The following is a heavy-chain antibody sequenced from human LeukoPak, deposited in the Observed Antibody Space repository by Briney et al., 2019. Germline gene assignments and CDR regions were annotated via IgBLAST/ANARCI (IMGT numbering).Heavy chain of an antibody. Sequence: GGSLRLSCAASGFTFSSYAMSWVRQAPGKGLEWVSAISGSGGSTYYADSVKGRFTISRDNSKNTLYLQMNSLRAEDTAVYYCAKSVFSGSYPTHYFGYWGQGTLVTVSS. CDR3: AKSVFSGSYPTHYFGY. CDR2: ISGSGGST. CDR1: GFTFSSYA. V-gene: IGHV3-23*01. D-gene: IGHD1-26*01. J-gene: IGHJ4*02.